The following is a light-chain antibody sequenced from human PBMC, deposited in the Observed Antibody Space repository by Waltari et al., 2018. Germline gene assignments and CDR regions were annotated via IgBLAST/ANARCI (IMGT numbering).Light chain of an antibody. V-gene: IGLV2-23*02. CDR1: SSDVGSYDL. CDR2: EVN. CDR3: CSYAGVDTFYV. Sequence: QSALTQPASVSGSPGQSITIPCTGTSSDVGSYDLVSLYQQHPGKVPKLIIYEVNVRPAGVANRFSGSKSGNTGSLTISGLQAEDEAYYYCCSYAGVDTFYVFGTGTKVTVL. J-gene: IGLJ1*01.